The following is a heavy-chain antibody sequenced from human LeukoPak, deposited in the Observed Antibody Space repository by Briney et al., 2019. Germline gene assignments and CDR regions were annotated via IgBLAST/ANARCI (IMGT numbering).Heavy chain of an antibody. V-gene: IGHV1-46*01. CDR1: RYTFTSYY. CDR3: AREVVPAAMPFRYYYYYMDV. J-gene: IGHJ6*03. CDR2: INPSIGST. D-gene: IGHD2-2*01. Sequence: AAVKVSCKPSRYTFTSYYMHCVRQAPGQGREWMGIINPSIGSTSYAQKFQGRVTMTRDTSTSTVYMELSSLRSEDTAVYYCAREVVPAAMPFRYYYYYMDVWGKGTTVTVSS.